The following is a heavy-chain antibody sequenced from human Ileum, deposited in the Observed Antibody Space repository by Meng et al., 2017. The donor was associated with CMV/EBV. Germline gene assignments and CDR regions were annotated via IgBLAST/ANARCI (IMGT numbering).Heavy chain of an antibody. CDR2: IYSGDTT. D-gene: IGHD1-26*01. CDR1: GFTVSLYY. Sequence: EVRLVGAGGGLIQPGGSLRLSCAASGFTVSLYYMSWVRQAPGKGLEWVSVIYSGDTTYYADSVKGRFTISRDNSRNTLFLQMNSLRADDTAVYYCARGPLLGWFDPWGQGTLVTVSS. CDR3: ARGPLLGWFDP. J-gene: IGHJ5*02. V-gene: IGHV3-53*01.